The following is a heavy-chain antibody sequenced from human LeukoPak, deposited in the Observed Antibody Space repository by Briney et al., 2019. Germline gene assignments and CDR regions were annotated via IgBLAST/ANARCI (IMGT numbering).Heavy chain of an antibody. J-gene: IGHJ4*02. CDR1: GITVSSSY. CDR3: AKTYASGSRIFDY. CDR2: ISGSGATI. Sequence: QPGGSLRLSCAASGITVSSSYMSWVRQAPGKGLEWVSVISGSGATIYYADSVKGRFTISRDNSKNTLYLQMNSLRAEDTAVYYCAKTYASGSRIFDYWGQGTLVTVSS. D-gene: IGHD3-10*01. V-gene: IGHV3-23*01.